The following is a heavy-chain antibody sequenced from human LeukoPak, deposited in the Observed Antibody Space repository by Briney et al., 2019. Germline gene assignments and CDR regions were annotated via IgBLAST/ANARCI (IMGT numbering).Heavy chain of an antibody. CDR3: ARDLSVEMATMNAFDI. J-gene: IGHJ3*02. Sequence: GRSLRLSCAASGFTFSDYYMSWIRQAPGKGLEWVSYISSSGSTIYYADSVKGRFTISRDNAKNSLYLQMNSLRAEDTAVYYCARDLSVEMATMNAFDIWGQGTMVTVSS. CDR2: ISSSGSTI. V-gene: IGHV3-11*01. CDR1: GFTFSDYY. D-gene: IGHD5-24*01.